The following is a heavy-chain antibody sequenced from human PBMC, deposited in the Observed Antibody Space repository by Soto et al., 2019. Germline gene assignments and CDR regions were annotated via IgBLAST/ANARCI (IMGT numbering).Heavy chain of an antibody. CDR2: IYYSGST. CDR3: ARSDYDADAFDI. CDR1: GGSISSYY. D-gene: IGHD4-17*01. J-gene: IGHJ3*02. V-gene: IGHV4-59*01. Sequence: LSLTCTVSGGSISSYYWSWIRQPPGKGLEWIGYIYYSGSTNYNPSLKSRVTISVDTSKNQFSLKLSSVTAADTAVYYCARSDYDADAFDIWGQGTMVTVSS.